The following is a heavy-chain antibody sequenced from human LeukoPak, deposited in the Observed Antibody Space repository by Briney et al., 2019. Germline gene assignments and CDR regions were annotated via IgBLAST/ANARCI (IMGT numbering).Heavy chain of an antibody. CDR3: AREGRWGMKYYFDF. Sequence: SETLSLTCNVSGGSLSSHYWRWVRQSPEKGLEWIGQIYHTGSTHYNPSLRSRFAISVDTSKNKFFLNVRSVTAADTAVYYCAREGRWGMKYYFDFWGQGTLVIVSS. J-gene: IGHJ4*02. V-gene: IGHV4-59*11. CDR1: GGSLSSHY. D-gene: IGHD4-23*01. CDR2: IYHTGST.